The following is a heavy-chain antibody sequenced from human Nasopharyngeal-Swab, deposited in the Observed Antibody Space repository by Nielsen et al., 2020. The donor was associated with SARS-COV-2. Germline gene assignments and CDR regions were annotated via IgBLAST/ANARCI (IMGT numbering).Heavy chain of an antibody. CDR3: AKDLGDNWDDVGY. D-gene: IGHD1-1*01. CDR1: GVTSNRHA. Sequence: SVKVSCKASGVTSNRHAISWVRQAPGQGLEWMGRIVPVLGVTSYAQKFQGRVTITADKSTNPAYMEVIRLRSEETAMYYCAKDLGDNWDDVGYWGQGTLVTVSS. V-gene: IGHV1-69*04. J-gene: IGHJ4*02. CDR2: IVPVLGVT.